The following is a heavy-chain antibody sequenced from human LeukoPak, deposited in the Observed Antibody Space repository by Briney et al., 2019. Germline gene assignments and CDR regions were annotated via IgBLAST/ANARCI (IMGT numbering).Heavy chain of an antibody. D-gene: IGHD3-9*01. V-gene: IGHV3-23*01. J-gene: IGHJ4*02. CDR1: GFTFSSYA. CDR3: ARTYYDILTSIRDFDY. CDR2: VSDSGSST. Sequence: GGSLRLSCAASGFTFSSYAMSWVRQAPGRGLEWVSIVSDSGSSTYYADSVKGRFTISRDNSKNTLYLQMNSLRAEDTAVYYCARTYYDILTSIRDFDYWGQGTLVTVSS.